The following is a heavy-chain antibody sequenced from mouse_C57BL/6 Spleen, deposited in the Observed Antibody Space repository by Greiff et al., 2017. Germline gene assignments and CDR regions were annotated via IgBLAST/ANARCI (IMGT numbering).Heavy chain of an antibody. J-gene: IGHJ4*01. CDR3: ARSTSNYAMDY. V-gene: IGHV1-81*01. CDR1: GYTFTSYG. Sequence: QVQLKESGAELARPGASVKLSCKASGYTFTSYGISWVKQRTGQGLEWIGEIYPRSGNTYYNEKFKGKATLTADKSSSTAYMELRSLTSEDSAVYFCARSTSNYAMDYWGQGTSVTVSS. D-gene: IGHD2-10*02. CDR2: IYPRSGNT.